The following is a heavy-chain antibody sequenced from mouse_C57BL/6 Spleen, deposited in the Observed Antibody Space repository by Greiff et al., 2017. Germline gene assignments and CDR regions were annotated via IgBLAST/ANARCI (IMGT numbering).Heavy chain of an antibody. CDR2: ISSGGDYI. J-gene: IGHJ1*03. CDR1: GFTFSSYA. D-gene: IGHD1-1*01. Sequence: EVQRVESGEGLVRPGGSLKLSCAASGFTFSSYAMSWVSQTPEKRLEWVAYISSGGDYIYYADTVKGGCTISRDNARNTLYLQMRSLESEDTAMYYCTREVYSGNSPGWYFDVWGTGTTVTVYS. V-gene: IGHV5-9-1*02. CDR3: TREVYSGNSPGWYFDV.